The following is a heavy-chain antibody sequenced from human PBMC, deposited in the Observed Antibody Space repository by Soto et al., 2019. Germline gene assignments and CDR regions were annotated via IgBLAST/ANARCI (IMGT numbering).Heavy chain of an antibody. D-gene: IGHD3-22*01. CDR2: SSGSGGST. V-gene: IGHV3-23*01. J-gene: IGHJ3*01. CDR1: GFTWSSYA. CDR3: ARGILQKPHGSRAFHF. Sequence: EVQLLESGGGLVQPGGSLRPSGAASGFTWSSYAMWWVRQAPGQRTEWVLSSSGSGGSTHSADAVKGRFTISRDNSNSVLDLQMKSLTVDDTAIYYCARGILQKPHGSRAFHFCGQGTMVIVSS.